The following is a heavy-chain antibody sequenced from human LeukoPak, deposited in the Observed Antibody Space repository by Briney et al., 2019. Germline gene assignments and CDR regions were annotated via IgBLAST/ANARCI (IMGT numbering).Heavy chain of an antibody. V-gene: IGHV3-7*01. CDR1: GFTFDSYA. CDR2: IKQDGSEK. Sequence: GGSLRLSCEGSGFTFDSYAMSWVRQAPGKGLEWVANIKQDGSEKYYVDSVKGRFTISRDNAKNSLYLQMNSLRAEDTAVYYCARAQRRDYWGQGTLDTVSS. J-gene: IGHJ4*02. CDR3: ARAQRRDY.